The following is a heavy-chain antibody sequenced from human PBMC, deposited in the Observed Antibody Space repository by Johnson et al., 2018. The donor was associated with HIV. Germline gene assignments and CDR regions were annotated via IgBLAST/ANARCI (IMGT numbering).Heavy chain of an antibody. Sequence: VQLVESGGGLVKPGGSLRLSCAASGFTFSNAWMSWVRQAPGKGLEWVGRIKSKTDGGTKDYAAPVKGRFTISRDDSKNTLYLQMNSLKTEDIAVYYCTTALEVRGADAFDIWGQGTMVTVSS. CDR3: TTALEVRGADAFDI. CDR2: IKSKTDGGTK. V-gene: IGHV3-15*01. CDR1: GFTFSNAW. J-gene: IGHJ3*02. D-gene: IGHD3-10*01.